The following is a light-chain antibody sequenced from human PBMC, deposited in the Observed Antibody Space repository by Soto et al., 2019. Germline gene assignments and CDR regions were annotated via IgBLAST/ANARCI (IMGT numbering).Light chain of an antibody. V-gene: IGKV1-12*01. CDR1: STITSX. Sequence: DIRMTQYQSSMSASXGDRVMIWCRARSTITSXLARYPQGPGTAPKIXXYDASILQTGGPPSFSGSGSATDFTRTINSLQPDDFATYYGQQAKSFPVTFGQGTRLEIK. CDR2: DAS. J-gene: IGKJ5*01. CDR3: QQAKSFPVT.